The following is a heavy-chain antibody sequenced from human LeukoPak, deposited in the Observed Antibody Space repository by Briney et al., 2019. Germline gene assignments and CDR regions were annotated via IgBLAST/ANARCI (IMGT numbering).Heavy chain of an antibody. D-gene: IGHD4-11*01. Sequence: GGSLRLSCAASGFPLSRSAMSWVRQAPGKGLEWVSSISSSSSFIYYADSVKGRFTISRDNAKNSLYLQMNSLRAEDTAVYYCTRDTHFFMTTTIDYWGQGTLVTVSS. CDR1: GFPLSRSA. J-gene: IGHJ4*02. CDR2: ISSSSSFI. CDR3: TRDTHFFMTTTIDY. V-gene: IGHV3-21*01.